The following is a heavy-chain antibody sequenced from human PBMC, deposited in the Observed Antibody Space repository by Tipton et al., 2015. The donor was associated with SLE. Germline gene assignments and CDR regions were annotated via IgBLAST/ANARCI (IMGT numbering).Heavy chain of an antibody. CDR1: GFKFNSYS. Sequence: SLRLSCAASGFKFNSYSMNWVRQAPGKGLEWVASISSSGSYIYYADSVKGRFTLSRDNAKNSLYLQINSLRPEDTALYFCAREPVVEIAVPYWYFDLWGRGTLVTVSS. CDR2: ISSSGSYI. J-gene: IGHJ2*01. V-gene: IGHV3-21*01. CDR3: AREPVVEIAVPYWYFDL. D-gene: IGHD2-21*01.